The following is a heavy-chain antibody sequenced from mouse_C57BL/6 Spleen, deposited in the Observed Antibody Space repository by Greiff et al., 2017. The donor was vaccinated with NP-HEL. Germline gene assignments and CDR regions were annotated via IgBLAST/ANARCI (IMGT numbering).Heavy chain of an antibody. CDR3: ARDTPDAMDY. Sequence: EVNVVESGGGLVKPGGSLKLSCAASGFTFSDYGMHWVRQAPEKGLEWVAYISSGSSTIYYADTVKGRFTISRDNAKNTLFLQMTSLRSEDTAMYYCARDTPDAMDYWGQGTSVTVSS. CDR2: ISSGSSTI. V-gene: IGHV5-17*01. J-gene: IGHJ4*01. CDR1: GFTFSDYG. D-gene: IGHD5-1-1*01.